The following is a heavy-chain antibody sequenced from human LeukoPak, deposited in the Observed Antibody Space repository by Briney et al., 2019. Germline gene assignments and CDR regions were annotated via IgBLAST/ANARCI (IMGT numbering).Heavy chain of an antibody. CDR2: ISGSGGST. CDR3: AKGNSGSYYLFDY. J-gene: IGHJ4*02. CDR1: GFTFSSYV. V-gene: IGHV3-23*01. Sequence: GGSLRLSCAASGFTFSSYVMSWVRQAPGKGLEWVSAISGSGGSTYYADSVKGRFTISRDNSKNTLYLQMNSLRAEDTAVYSSAKGNSGSYYLFDYWGQGTLVTVSS. D-gene: IGHD1-26*01.